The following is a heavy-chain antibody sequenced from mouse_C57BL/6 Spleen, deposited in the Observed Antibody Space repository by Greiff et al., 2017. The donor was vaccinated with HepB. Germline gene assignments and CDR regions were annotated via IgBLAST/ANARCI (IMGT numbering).Heavy chain of an antibody. V-gene: IGHV7-3*01. J-gene: IGHJ2*01. CDR2: IRNKANGYTT. D-gene: IGHD1-1*01. Sequence: EVKLVESGGGLVQPGGSLSLSCAASGFTFTDYYMSWVRQPPGKALEWLGFIRNKANGYTTEYSASVKGGFTISRDNSQRIIYLQMNALRSEDSATYYCAINYYGSHFDYWGQGTTLTVSS. CDR1: GFTFTDYY. CDR3: AINYYGSHFDY.